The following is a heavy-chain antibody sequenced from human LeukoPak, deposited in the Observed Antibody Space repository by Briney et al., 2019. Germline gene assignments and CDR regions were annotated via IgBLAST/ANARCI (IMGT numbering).Heavy chain of an antibody. CDR2: ISGSGGST. Sequence: GGSLRLSCAASGFTFSSYAMSWVRQAPGKGLEWVSAISGSGGSTYYADSVKGRFTISRDNSKNTLYLQMNSLRAEDTAVYYCAKAGFLPRLGGHFDYWGQGTLVTVSS. J-gene: IGHJ4*02. CDR3: AKAGFLPRLGGHFDY. V-gene: IGHV3-23*01. CDR1: GFTFSSYA. D-gene: IGHD5-12*01.